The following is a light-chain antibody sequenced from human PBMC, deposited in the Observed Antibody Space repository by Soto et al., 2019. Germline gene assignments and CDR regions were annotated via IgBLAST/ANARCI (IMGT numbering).Light chain of an antibody. V-gene: IGKV1-39*01. CDR2: AAS. J-gene: IGKJ3*01. CDR1: QTIIRY. CDR3: QQSYNTLT. Sequence: DIQMTQSPSSLSASVGDRVTISCRASQTIIRYLNWYQQKPGKAPKLLIYAASILESGVPSRFRGSGSGTDFTLTISSLQPDDFATYYCQQSYNTLTFGPGTTVDVK.